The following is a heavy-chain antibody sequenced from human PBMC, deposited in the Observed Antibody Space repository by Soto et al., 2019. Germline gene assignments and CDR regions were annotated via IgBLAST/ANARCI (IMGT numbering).Heavy chain of an antibody. Sequence: EVQLLESGGGLVQPGGSLRLSCAASGSTFSTYPMSWVRQTPGKGLEWVSTIGTTGGDTYYPDSLKDRSTISRDDSKNTLNLQMNSLRAEDSAVYYCAKSRMDSGRGYFDLWGRGTLVTVSS. CDR2: IGTTGGDT. D-gene: IGHD6-25*01. V-gene: IGHV3-23*01. CDR1: GSTFSTYP. CDR3: AKSRMDSGRGYFDL. J-gene: IGHJ2*01.